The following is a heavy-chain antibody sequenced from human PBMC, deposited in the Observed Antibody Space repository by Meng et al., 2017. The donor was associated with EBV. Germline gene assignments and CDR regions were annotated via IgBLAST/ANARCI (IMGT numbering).Heavy chain of an antibody. CDR2: IIPLFHTT. CDR1: GGILSSFA. D-gene: IGHD4-17*01. Sequence: QVQRVQVGAEVEEAGSRGKGYGKCSGGILSSFAISWERQAHGQGLEWMGGIIPLFHTTNYAQKFQGRLHIIADESSATTYMELSSLRSEDTAIYYCASAEHYGDYVFEYWGQGTLVTVSS. J-gene: IGHJ4*02. CDR3: ASAEHYGDYVFEY. V-gene: IGHV1-69*01.